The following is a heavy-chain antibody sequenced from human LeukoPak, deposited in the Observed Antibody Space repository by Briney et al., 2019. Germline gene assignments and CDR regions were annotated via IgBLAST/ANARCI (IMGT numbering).Heavy chain of an antibody. CDR2: ISSSSSYI. Sequence: PGGSLRLSCAASGFTFSSYSMNWVRQAPGKGLEWVSSISSSSSYIYYADSVKGRFTISRDNSKNTLYLQMNSLRAEDTAVYYCAKDGEPDYGDSYAFDIWGQGTMVTVSS. J-gene: IGHJ3*02. V-gene: IGHV3-21*04. CDR3: AKDGEPDYGDSYAFDI. D-gene: IGHD4-17*01. CDR1: GFTFSSYS.